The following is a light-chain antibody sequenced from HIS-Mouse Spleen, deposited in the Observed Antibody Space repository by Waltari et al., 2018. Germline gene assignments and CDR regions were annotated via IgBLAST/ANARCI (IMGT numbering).Light chain of an antibody. J-gene: IGLJ2*01. V-gene: IGLV3-10*01. CDR2: EDS. CDR3: YSTDSSGNHRKV. Sequence: SSELTQPPSVSVSPGQTARITCSADALPEKYAYWYQQKSGQAPVPVIYEDSERTSGMPARCSGSSSWTMATLTISGAQVDDEADYYCYSTDSSGNHRKVFGGGTKLTVL. CDR1: ALPEKY.